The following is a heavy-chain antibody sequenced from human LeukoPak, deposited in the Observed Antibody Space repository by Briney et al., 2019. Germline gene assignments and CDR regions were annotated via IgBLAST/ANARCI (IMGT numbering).Heavy chain of an antibody. D-gene: IGHD2-2*01. CDR2: IIPIFGTA. V-gene: IGHV1-69*06. Sequence: ASVKVSCKASGGTFSSYAISWVRQAPGRGLEWMGGIIPIFGTANYAQKFQGRVTITADKSTSTAYMELSSLRSEDTAVYYCARNEGLSYCSSTSCHYGMDVWGQGTTVTVSS. CDR1: GGTFSSYA. J-gene: IGHJ6*02. CDR3: ARNEGLSYCSSTSCHYGMDV.